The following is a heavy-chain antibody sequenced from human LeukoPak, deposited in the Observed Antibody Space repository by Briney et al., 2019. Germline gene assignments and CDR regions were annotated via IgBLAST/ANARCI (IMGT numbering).Heavy chain of an antibody. Sequence: TGGSLRLSCAVSGFSVSANYMTWVHQAPGKGLEWVSVLFGGGDTYYGDSVKGRFAISRDNSKNTVYLQMKSLRAEDTAIYYCARGQRTSVTLYYFDFWGQGTLVSVSS. D-gene: IGHD4-17*01. V-gene: IGHV3-66*01. CDR2: LFGGGDT. J-gene: IGHJ4*02. CDR1: GFSVSANY. CDR3: ARGQRTSVTLYYFDF.